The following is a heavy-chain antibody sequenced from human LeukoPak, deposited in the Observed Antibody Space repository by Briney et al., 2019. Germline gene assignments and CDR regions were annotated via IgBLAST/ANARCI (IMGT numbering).Heavy chain of an antibody. J-gene: IGHJ4*02. Sequence: QTGGSLRLSCTASGFTFGDYAMSWVCQAPGKGLEWVGFIRSKAYGGTTEYAASVKGRFTISRDDSKSIAYLQMNSLKTEDTAVYYCTRDKALGYSSSLESDYWGQGTLVTVSS. V-gene: IGHV3-49*04. D-gene: IGHD6-13*01. CDR2: IRSKAYGGTT. CDR1: GFTFGDYA. CDR3: TRDKALGYSSSLESDY.